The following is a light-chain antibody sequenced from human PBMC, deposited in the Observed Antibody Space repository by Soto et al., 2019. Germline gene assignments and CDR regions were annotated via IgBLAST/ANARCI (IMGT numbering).Light chain of an antibody. J-gene: IGKJ4*01. CDR3: QQLRSYPST. CDR2: AAS. V-gene: IGKV1-9*01. Sequence: IQVTQSPSSLSASAGERVTITCRASQDISSYLAWYQQKPGKAPTLLIYAASTLQSGVPSRFSGSGFGTDFTLTISSLQAEDFASYYCQQLRSYPSTFGGGTKVDI. CDR1: QDISSY.